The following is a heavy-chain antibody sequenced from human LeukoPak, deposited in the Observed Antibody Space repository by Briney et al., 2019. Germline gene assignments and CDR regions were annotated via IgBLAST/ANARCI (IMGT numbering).Heavy chain of an antibody. CDR2: INPSGGST. CDR3: ARDRRPKTTVTVNWFDP. V-gene: IGHV1-46*01. J-gene: IGHJ5*02. D-gene: IGHD4-17*01. CDR1: GYTFTSYY. Sequence: GASVKVSCKASGYTFTSYYMHWVRQAPGQGLEWMGIINPSGGSTSYAQKFQGRVTMTRDTSTSTVYMELSSLRSEDTAVYYCARDRRPKTTVTVNWFDPWGQGILVTVSS.